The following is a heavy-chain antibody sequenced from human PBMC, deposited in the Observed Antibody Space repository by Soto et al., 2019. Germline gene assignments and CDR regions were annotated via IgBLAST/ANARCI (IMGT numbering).Heavy chain of an antibody. CDR3: GRYCTNTKCRGGYYLDL. CDR1: GDSFTNYA. V-gene: IGHV1-69*01. CDR2: IILALGTP. J-gene: IGHJ5*02. Sequence: QVLLVQSGAEMKQPGSSVSVSCRASGDSFTNYAFTWVRQAPGQGPEWLGGIILALGTPHYSQRFQGRLTITADESSSTVYMELGSLRLDDTAVYYCGRYCTNTKCRGGYYLDLWGQGTLITVSS. D-gene: IGHD2-8*01.